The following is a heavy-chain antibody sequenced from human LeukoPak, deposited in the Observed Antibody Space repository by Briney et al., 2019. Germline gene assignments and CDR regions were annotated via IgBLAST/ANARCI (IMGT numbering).Heavy chain of an antibody. J-gene: IGHJ3*02. Sequence: SETLSLTCTVSGGSISSSSYYWGWIRQPPGKGLEWIGSLYYSGSTYYNPSLRSRVTISVDTSKNQFSLKLSSVTAADTAVYYCAKSLLGSTDDAFDIWGQGTMVTVSS. CDR3: AKSLLGSTDDAFDI. CDR1: GGSISSSSYY. D-gene: IGHD2-2*03. V-gene: IGHV4-39*01. CDR2: LYYSGST.